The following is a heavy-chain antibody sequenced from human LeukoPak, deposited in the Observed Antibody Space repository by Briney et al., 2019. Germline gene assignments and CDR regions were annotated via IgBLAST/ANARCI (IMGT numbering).Heavy chain of an antibody. D-gene: IGHD3-10*01. V-gene: IGHV3-30-3*01. CDR1: GFTFSSYA. J-gene: IGHJ6*02. Sequence: PGGSLRLSCAASGFTFSSYAMHWVRQAPGKGLEWVAVISYDGSNKYYADSVKGRFTISRDNSKNTLYLQMNSLRAEDTAVYYCARDYELLWFGELHGMDVWGQGTTVTVSS. CDR2: ISYDGSNK. CDR3: ARDYELLWFGELHGMDV.